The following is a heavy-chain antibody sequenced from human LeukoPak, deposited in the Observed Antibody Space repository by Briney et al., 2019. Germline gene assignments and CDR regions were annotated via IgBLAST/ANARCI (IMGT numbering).Heavy chain of an antibody. CDR3: AREYCSSTSCYQWFDP. Sequence: SETLSLTCTVSGGSVSSSNYFWSWIRQPPGKGLEWIGFIYYNGGTYYNPSLKSRVSISVDTSKNQFSLKLSSVTAADTAVYYCAREYCSSTSCYQWFDPWGQGTLVTVSS. D-gene: IGHD2-2*01. CDR1: GGSVSSSNYF. CDR2: IYYNGGT. J-gene: IGHJ5*02. V-gene: IGHV4-31*03.